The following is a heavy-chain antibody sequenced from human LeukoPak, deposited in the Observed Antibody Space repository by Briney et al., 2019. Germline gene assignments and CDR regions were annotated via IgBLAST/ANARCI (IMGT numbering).Heavy chain of an antibody. CDR3: REDYGGKGAFDI. D-gene: IGHD4-23*01. CDR1: GGSFSGYY. Sequence: PSETLSLTCAVYGGSFSGYYWSWIRQPPGKGLEWIGEINHSGSTNYNPSLKSRVTISVDTSKNQFSLKLSSVTAADTAVYYCREDYGGKGAFDIWGQGTMVTVSS. V-gene: IGHV4-34*01. CDR2: INHSGST. J-gene: IGHJ3*02.